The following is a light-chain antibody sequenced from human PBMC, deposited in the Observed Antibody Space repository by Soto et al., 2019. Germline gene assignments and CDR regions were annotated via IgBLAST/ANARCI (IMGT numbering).Light chain of an antibody. Sequence: QSALTQPASVSGSPGQSITISCIGTSSDVGGYNYVSWYQLNPGKAPKLIIYEVSNRPSGVYNRFSGSKSGNTASLTISGLQAEDEADYYCNSYTSSTAYVFGTGTKVTVL. CDR2: EVS. V-gene: IGLV2-14*01. CDR3: NSYTSSTAYV. J-gene: IGLJ1*01. CDR1: SSDVGGYNY.